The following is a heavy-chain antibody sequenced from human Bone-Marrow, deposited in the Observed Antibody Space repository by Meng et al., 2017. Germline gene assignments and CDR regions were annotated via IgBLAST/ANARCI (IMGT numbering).Heavy chain of an antibody. D-gene: IGHD1-26*01. CDR3: ARGSSGSDSWLDY. J-gene: IGHJ4*02. Sequence: SLKISCAASGFTFDDYAMHWVRQAPGKGLEWVSGISWDSGRIGYADSVKGRFTISRDNAKNSLYLQMNSLRAEDTALYYCARGSSGSDSWLDYWGQGTLVTVSS. CDR1: GFTFDDYA. V-gene: IGHV3-9*01. CDR2: ISWDSGRI.